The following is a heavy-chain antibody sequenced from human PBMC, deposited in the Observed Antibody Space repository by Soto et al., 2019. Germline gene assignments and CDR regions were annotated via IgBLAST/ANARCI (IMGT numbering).Heavy chain of an antibody. D-gene: IGHD5-18*01. J-gene: IGHJ6*02. CDR3: ARDYANTGTDNGMDV. Sequence: EVQLVEFGGGLVKPGGSLRVSCAASRFTFSTYSMNWVRQAPGKGLEWVSSISSSSSYIYYADSVKGRFTISRDNAENSLYLQMNSLRAEDTAVYYCARDYANTGTDNGMDVWGQGTTVTVSS. V-gene: IGHV3-21*01. CDR2: ISSSSSYI. CDR1: RFTFSTYS.